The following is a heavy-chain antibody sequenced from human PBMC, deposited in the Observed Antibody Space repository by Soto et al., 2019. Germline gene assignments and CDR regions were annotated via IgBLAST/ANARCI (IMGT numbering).Heavy chain of an antibody. J-gene: IGHJ4*02. D-gene: IGHD3-22*01. CDR3: AKERSSGYYYVDY. Sequence: EVQLLESGGGLVQPGGSLTLSCAASGFTFSNCAMSWVRQAPGKGLAWVSGISGSGGSTYFADSVKGRFTISRDNSKNTLYLQMNSLRAEDTAVYYCAKERSSGYYYVDYWGQGTLVTVSS. CDR2: ISGSGGST. V-gene: IGHV3-23*01. CDR1: GFTFSNCA.